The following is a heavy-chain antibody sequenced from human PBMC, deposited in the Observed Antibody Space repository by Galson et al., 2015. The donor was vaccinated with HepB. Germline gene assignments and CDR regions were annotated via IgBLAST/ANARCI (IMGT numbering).Heavy chain of an antibody. V-gene: IGHV1-3*01. Sequence: SVKVSCKASGYTFTSYAMHWVRQAPGQRLEWMGWINAGNGNTKYSQKFQGRVTITRDTSASTAYMELSSLRSEDTAVYYCARADCGGDCYPSYWYFDLWGRGTLVTVSS. CDR3: ARADCGGDCYPSYWYFDL. J-gene: IGHJ2*01. CDR2: INAGNGNT. CDR1: GYTFTSYA. D-gene: IGHD2-21*02.